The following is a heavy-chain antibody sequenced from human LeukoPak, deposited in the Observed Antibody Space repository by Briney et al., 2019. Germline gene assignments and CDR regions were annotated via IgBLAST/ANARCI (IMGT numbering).Heavy chain of an antibody. CDR2: ISSSGSTI. CDR1: GFTFSDYY. V-gene: IGHV3-11*01. D-gene: IGHD4-17*01. Sequence: SGGSLRLSCAASGFTFSDYYMSWIRQAPGKGLEWVSYISSSGSTIYYADSVKGRFTISRDNAKNSLYLQMNSLRAEDTAVYYCARDPLYGDYAGWFDPWGQGTLVTVSS. CDR3: ARDPLYGDYAGWFDP. J-gene: IGHJ5*02.